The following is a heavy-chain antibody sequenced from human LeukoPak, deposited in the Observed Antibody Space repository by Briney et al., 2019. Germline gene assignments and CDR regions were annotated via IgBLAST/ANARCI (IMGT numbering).Heavy chain of an antibody. Sequence: TSETLSLTCTVSGGSISSYYWSWIRQPPGKGLEWIGYIYYSGSTNYNPSLKSRVTISVDTSKNQFSLKLSSVTAADTAVYYCARSNYGSGSSYPPPYYFDYWGQGTLVTVSS. CDR1: GGSISSYY. V-gene: IGHV4-59*12. CDR3: ARSNYGSGSSYPPPYYFDY. CDR2: IYYSGST. D-gene: IGHD3-10*01. J-gene: IGHJ4*02.